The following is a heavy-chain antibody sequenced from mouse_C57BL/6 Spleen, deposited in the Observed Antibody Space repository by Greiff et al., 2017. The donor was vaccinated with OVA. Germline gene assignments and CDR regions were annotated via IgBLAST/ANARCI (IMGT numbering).Heavy chain of an antibody. D-gene: IGHD2-4*01. Sequence: EVKLQQSGPELVKPGASVKIPCKASGYTFTDYNMDWVKQSHGKSLEWIGDINPNNGGTIYNQKFKGKATLTVDKSSSTAYMELRSLTSEDTAVYYCARLDYEGAWFAYWGQGTLVTVSA. J-gene: IGHJ3*01. CDR3: ARLDYEGAWFAY. V-gene: IGHV1-18*01. CDR2: INPNNGGT. CDR1: GYTFTDYN.